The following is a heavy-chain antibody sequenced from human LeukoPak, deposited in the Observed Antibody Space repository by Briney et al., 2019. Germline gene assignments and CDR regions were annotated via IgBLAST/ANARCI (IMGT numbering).Heavy chain of an antibody. CDR3: ARDVRQQLAYYYYYYMDV. V-gene: IGHV3-66*02. Sequence: GGSLRLSCAASGFTFSSYAMSWVRQAPGKGLEWVSVIYSGGSTYYADSVKGRFTISRDNSKNTLYLQMNSLRAEDTAVYYCARDVRQQLAYYYYYYMDVWGKGTTVTVSS. CDR1: GFTFSSYA. CDR2: IYSGGST. D-gene: IGHD6-13*01. J-gene: IGHJ6*03.